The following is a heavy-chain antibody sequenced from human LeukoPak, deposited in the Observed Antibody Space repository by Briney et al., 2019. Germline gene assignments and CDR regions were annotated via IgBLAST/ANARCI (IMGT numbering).Heavy chain of an antibody. CDR2: IYYSGST. D-gene: IGHD1-7*01. CDR3: ARLAITGTTYFDY. CDR1: GGSISSSSYY. V-gene: IGHV4-39*01. Sequence: SETLSLTCTVSGGSISSSSYYGGWIRQPPGKGLEWIGSIYYSGSTYYNPSLKSRVTISVDTSKNQFSLKLSSVTAADTAVYYCARLAITGTTYFDYWGQGTLVTVSS. J-gene: IGHJ4*02.